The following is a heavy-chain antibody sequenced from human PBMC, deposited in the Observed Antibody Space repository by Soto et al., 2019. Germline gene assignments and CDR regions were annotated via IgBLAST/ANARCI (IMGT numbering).Heavy chain of an antibody. CDR3: ARAIAARPGGLYYYYYGMDV. V-gene: IGHV4-34*01. CDR1: GGCFSGYY. D-gene: IGHD6-6*01. CDR2: INHSGST. Sequence: PSETLSITCAVYGGCFSGYYWSWIRQPPGKGLEWIGEINHSGSTNYNPSLKSRVNISVDTSKNQFSLKLSSVTAADTAVYYCARAIAARPGGLYYYYYGMDVWGQGTTVTVSS. J-gene: IGHJ6*02.